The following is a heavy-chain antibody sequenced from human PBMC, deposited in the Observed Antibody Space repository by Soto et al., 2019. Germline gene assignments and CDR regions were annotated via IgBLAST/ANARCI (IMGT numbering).Heavy chain of an antibody. V-gene: IGHV4-39*07. J-gene: IGHJ4*02. D-gene: IGHD3-16*01. CDR3: ARGRAGGDFDY. CDR1: GVSISSSSYY. Sequence: SETLSLTCTVSGVSISSSSYYWGWIRQPPGKGLEWIGTLYYSGSTYYNPSLKSRVTISQDTSKNQFSLKLSSVTAADTAVYYCARGRAGGDFDYWGQGTLVTVSS. CDR2: LYYSGST.